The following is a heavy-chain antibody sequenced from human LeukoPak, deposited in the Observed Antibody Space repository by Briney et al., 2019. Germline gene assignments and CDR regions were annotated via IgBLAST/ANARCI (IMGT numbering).Heavy chain of an antibody. D-gene: IGHD2-2*01. CDR3: AVGYCSSTSCSTPYYYYMDV. Sequence: SETLSLTCTVSGGSISSSSYYWGWIRQPPGKGLEWIGSIYYSGSTYYNPSLKSRVTISVDTSKNQFSLKLSSVTAADTAVYYCAVGYCSSTSCSTPYYYYMDVWGKGTTVTVSS. J-gene: IGHJ6*03. CDR1: GGSISSSSYY. CDR2: IYYSGST. V-gene: IGHV4-39*07.